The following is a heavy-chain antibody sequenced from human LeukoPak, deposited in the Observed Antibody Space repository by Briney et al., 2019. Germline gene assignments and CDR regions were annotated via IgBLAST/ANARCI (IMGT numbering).Heavy chain of an antibody. D-gene: IGHD3-22*01. Sequence: PGGSLRLSCSASGFTFSSYAMHWVRQAPGKGLEWVAVISYDGSNKYYADSVKGRFTISRDNSRNTLYLQMNSLRAEDTAVYYCARDFSLLHGNWFDPWGQGTLVAVSS. CDR1: GFTFSSYA. J-gene: IGHJ5*02. CDR2: ISYDGSNK. CDR3: ARDFSLLHGNWFDP. V-gene: IGHV3-30*03.